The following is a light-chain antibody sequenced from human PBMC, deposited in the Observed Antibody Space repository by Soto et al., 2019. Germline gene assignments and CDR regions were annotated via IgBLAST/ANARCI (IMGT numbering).Light chain of an antibody. Sequence: DIELTQSPSSLSAPVGDTVSISCRASQTVSIYLNWYQQKVGQAPRLLIYFISRLQTGVPSRFSGSGSGRDFTLTITSPQPEDSATYYCQQTYSRPITFGQGTRLEIK. CDR1: QTVSIY. V-gene: IGKV1-39*01. CDR2: FIS. J-gene: IGKJ5*01. CDR3: QQTYSRPIT.